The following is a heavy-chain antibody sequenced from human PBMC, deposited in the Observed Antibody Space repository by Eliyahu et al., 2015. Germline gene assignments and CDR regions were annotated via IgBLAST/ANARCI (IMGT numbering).Heavy chain of an antibody. J-gene: IGHJ4*02. CDR1: GXTFXAXA. CDR2: ISLGGGST. Sequence: EVQLLESGGGLVQPGGSLXLSCAASGXTFXAXAMPWXRQAPGKGLEWVSSISLGGGSTYYADSVKGRFSISRDNSKSTLYLQMNSLRVEDTAVYYCARGGLTYCTSDCYFDYWGQGTLVTVPS. V-gene: IGHV3-23*01. CDR3: ARGGLTYCTSDCYFDY. D-gene: IGHD2-8*02.